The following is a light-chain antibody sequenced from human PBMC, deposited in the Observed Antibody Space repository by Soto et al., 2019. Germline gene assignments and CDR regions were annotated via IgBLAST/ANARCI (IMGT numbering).Light chain of an antibody. V-gene: IGKV3-15*01. CDR3: QQYNDWPPKQYT. J-gene: IGKJ2*01. CDR1: QSVGSN. Sequence: EIVMTQSPATLSVFSGERATLSCRASQSVGSNLAWYQQKPGQAPRLLIYGASTRATGIPARFSGSGSGTEFTLTISSLQSEDFAVYYCQQYNDWPPKQYTFGQGTKLEIK. CDR2: GAS.